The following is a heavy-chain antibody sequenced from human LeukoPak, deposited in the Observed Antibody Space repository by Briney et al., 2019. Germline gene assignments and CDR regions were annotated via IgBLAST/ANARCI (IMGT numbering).Heavy chain of an antibody. CDR3: TRVGREPY. CDR2: IRSKAYGGTT. V-gene: IGHV3-49*04. Sequence: QSGGSPRLSCTASGFTFGDYAMSWVRQAPGKGLEWVGFIRSKAYGGTTEYAASVKGRFTTSRDDSKSIAYLQMNSLKTEDTAVYYCTRVGREPYWGQGTLVTVSS. D-gene: IGHD1-26*01. J-gene: IGHJ4*02. CDR1: GFTFGDYA.